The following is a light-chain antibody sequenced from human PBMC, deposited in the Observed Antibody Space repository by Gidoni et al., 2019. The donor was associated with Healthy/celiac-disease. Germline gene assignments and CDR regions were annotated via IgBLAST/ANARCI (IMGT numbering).Light chain of an antibody. J-gene: IGKJ1*01. Sequence: IVMTQSQATLSVSPGERATLACRASQSVSSNLAWYQQKPGQAPRLLIYGASTRATGIPARFSGRGSGTEFTLTISSLQSEDFAVYSCQQYNNWPPRTFGQGTKVEIK. CDR3: QQYNNWPPRT. CDR1: QSVSSN. V-gene: IGKV3-15*01. CDR2: GAS.